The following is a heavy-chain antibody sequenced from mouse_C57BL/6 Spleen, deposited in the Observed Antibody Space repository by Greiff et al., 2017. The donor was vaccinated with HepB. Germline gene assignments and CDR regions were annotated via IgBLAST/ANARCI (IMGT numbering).Heavy chain of an antibody. CDR2: IYPGSGST. Sequence: QVQLQQPGAELVKPGASVKMSCKASGYIFTSYWITWVKQRPGQGLEWIGDIYPGSGSTNYNEKLKSKATLTVETSSSTAYMQLSSLTSEDSAVYYYARRVGAMDYWGQGTSVTVSS. J-gene: IGHJ4*01. CDR3: ARRVGAMDY. D-gene: IGHD1-1*02. V-gene: IGHV1-55*01. CDR1: GYIFTSYW.